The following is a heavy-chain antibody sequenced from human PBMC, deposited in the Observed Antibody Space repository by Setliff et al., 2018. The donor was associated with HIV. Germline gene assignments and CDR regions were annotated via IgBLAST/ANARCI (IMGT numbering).Heavy chain of an antibody. V-gene: IGHV1-69-2*01. CDR3: AAGRLYYGSGSATPDYYYYYYMDV. J-gene: IGHJ6*03. CDR1: GYTFTDYY. Sequence: ASVKVSCKASGYTFTDYYMHWVQQAPGKGLEWMGRVDPEDGETIYAEKFQGRVTITADTSTDTAYMELSSLRSEDTAVYYCAAGRLYYGSGSATPDYYYYYYMDVWGKGTTVTVSS. D-gene: IGHD3-10*01. CDR2: VDPEDGET.